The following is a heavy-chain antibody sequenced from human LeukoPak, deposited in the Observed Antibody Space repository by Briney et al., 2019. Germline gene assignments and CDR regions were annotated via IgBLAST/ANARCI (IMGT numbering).Heavy chain of an antibody. CDR1: GGSISSYY. CDR2: IYHSGST. V-gene: IGHV4-59*12. CDR3: ARTRFQETLFDY. Sequence: SETLSLTCTVSGGSISSYYWSWIRQPPGKGLEWIGEIYHSGSTNYNPSLKSRVTISVDKSKNQFSLKLSSVTAADTAVYYCARTRFQETLFDYWGQGTLVTVSS. J-gene: IGHJ4*02.